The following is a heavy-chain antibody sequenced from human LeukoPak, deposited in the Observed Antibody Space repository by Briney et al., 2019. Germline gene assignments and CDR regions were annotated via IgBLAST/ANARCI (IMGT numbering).Heavy chain of an antibody. D-gene: IGHD1-26*01. J-gene: IGHJ5*02. CDR3: ARDLRGSRNWFDP. Sequence: ASVKVSCKASGYTFTGYYMHWVRQAPGQGLEWMGWINPNSGGTNYAQKFQGRVTMTRDTSISTAYMELSRLRSDDTAVYYCARDLRGSRNWFDPRGQGTLVTVSS. CDR1: GYTFTGYY. CDR2: INPNSGGT. V-gene: IGHV1-2*02.